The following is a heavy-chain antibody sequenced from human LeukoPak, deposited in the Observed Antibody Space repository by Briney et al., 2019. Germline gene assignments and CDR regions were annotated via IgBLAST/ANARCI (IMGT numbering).Heavy chain of an antibody. V-gene: IGHV7-4-1*02. CDR1: GYTFTNYA. Sequence: ASVKVSCKASGYTFTNYAINWVRQAPGQGLEWMGWINTKTGNPTYAQGFTGRFVFSLDTSVSTTYLQISSLKAEDTAVYYCARDDGDYYYYYYMEVWGKGTTVTVSS. D-gene: IGHD4-17*01. CDR3: ARDDGDYYYYYYMEV. J-gene: IGHJ6*03. CDR2: INTKTGNP.